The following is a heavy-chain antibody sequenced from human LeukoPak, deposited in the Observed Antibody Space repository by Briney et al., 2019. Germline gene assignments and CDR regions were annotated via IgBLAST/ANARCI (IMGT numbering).Heavy chain of an antibody. J-gene: IGHJ6*03. Sequence: PGGSLRLSCAASGFTFSSYAMTWVRQAPGKGLEWVSAICGSGGSTYYADSVKGQFTISRDNSKNTLFLQMNSLRAEDTAVYYCAKCGDGYNSGYYYYYMDVWGKGTTVTVSS. D-gene: IGHD5-24*01. CDR3: AKCGDGYNSGYYYYYMDV. V-gene: IGHV3-23*01. CDR1: GFTFSSYA. CDR2: ICGSGGST.